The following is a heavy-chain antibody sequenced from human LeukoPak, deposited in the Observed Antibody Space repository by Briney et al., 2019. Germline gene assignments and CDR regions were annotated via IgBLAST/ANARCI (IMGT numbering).Heavy chain of an antibody. CDR2: ISARGIST. D-gene: IGHD3-3*01. J-gene: IGHJ4*02. V-gene: IGHV3-23*01. CDR1: GYTFSSFS. Sequence: GGFLRLSCAASGYTFSSFSINWVRQAPGKGLEWVSSISARGISTYYADSVKGRFTISRDNSKNTLYLQMNSLRGDDIGVYYCAKSFDFSNGHSPILTPFDSWGQGTLVSVSS. CDR3: AKSFDFSNGHSPILTPFDS.